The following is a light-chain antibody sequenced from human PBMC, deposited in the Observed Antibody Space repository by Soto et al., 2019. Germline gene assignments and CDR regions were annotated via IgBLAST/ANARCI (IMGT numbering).Light chain of an antibody. J-gene: IGKJ1*01. CDR1: QSVSSSY. CDR2: GAS. V-gene: IGKV3-20*01. Sequence: EIVLTQSPGTLSLSPGERATISCRASQSVSSSYLAWYQQKPGQAPRLLIYGASSRATGIPDRFSGSGSGTEFTLTITSLQHDDFATYYCQQYNTYPETFGQGTKVDIK. CDR3: QQYNTYPET.